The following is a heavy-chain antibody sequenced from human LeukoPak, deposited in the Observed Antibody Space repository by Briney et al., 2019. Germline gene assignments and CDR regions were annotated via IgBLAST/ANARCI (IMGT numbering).Heavy chain of an antibody. CDR2: INAGNGNT. V-gene: IGHV1-3*01. D-gene: IGHD2-2*01. CDR3: ARGFSTIVVVPAARLGWFDP. Sequence: ASVKVSCKASGYTFTSYAMHWVRQAPGQRLEWMGWINAGNGNTKYSQKVQGRGTITRDTSASTAYMELSSLRSEDTAVYYCARGFSTIVVVPAARLGWFDPWGQGTLVTVSS. CDR1: GYTFTSYA. J-gene: IGHJ5*02.